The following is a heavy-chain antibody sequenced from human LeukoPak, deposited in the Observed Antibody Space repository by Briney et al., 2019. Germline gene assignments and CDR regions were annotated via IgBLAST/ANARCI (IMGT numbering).Heavy chain of an antibody. D-gene: IGHD1-7*01. J-gene: IGHJ4*02. CDR2: AYYRSKWYI. CDR3: ARNYRPDFDC. CDR1: GDSVTSNSSA. Sequence: SQTLSLTCAISGDSVTSNSSAWSWHRQSPSRGREWLGRAYYRSKWYINYAVSVKGRITIKPDTSKNQFSLQLNSVTPEDTAVYYCARNYRPDFDCWGQGTLVTVSS. V-gene: IGHV6-1*01.